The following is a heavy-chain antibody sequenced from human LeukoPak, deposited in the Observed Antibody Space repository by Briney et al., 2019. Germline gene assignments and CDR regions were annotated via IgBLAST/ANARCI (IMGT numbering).Heavy chain of an antibody. Sequence: PGGSLRLSCVASEFTFSSYAMSWVRQAPGKGLEWVSGITSSGDSTYYTDSVKGRFTISRDNSKNTLYLQMNSLRAEDSAVYYCAKPPEYFDLWGRGTLATVSS. CDR2: ITSSGDST. CDR1: EFTFSSYA. V-gene: IGHV3-23*01. D-gene: IGHD1-14*01. CDR3: AKPPEYFDL. J-gene: IGHJ2*01.